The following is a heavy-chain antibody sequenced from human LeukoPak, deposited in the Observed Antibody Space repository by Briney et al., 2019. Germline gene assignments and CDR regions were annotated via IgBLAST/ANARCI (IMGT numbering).Heavy chain of an antibody. CDR1: GGSFSGYY. J-gene: IGHJ5*02. CDR3: ARDVLLWFGELFVKWFDP. V-gene: IGHV4-34*01. CDR2: INHSGST. Sequence: SETLSLTCAVYGGSFSGYYWSWIRQPPGKGLEWIGEINHSGSTNYNPSLKSRVTISVDTSKNQFSLKLSSVTAADTAVYYCARDVLLWFGELFVKWFDPWGQGTLVTVSS. D-gene: IGHD3-10*01.